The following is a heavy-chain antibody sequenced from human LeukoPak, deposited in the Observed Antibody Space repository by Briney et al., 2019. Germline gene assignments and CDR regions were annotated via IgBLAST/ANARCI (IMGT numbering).Heavy chain of an antibody. D-gene: IGHD3-22*01. Sequence: PSETLSLTCTVSGASINNNFWTWLRQPPGKGLEWIGYIYSSGSANYNPSLKSRVIISGDTSKNQISLNLTSVTAADTAVYLCARHRDYYDTWGHGTLVTVSS. CDR2: IYSSGSA. V-gene: IGHV4-59*08. CDR1: GASINNNF. J-gene: IGHJ4*01. CDR3: ARHRDYYDT.